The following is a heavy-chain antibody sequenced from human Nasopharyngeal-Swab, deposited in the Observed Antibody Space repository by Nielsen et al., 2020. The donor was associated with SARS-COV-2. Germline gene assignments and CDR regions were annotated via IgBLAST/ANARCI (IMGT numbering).Heavy chain of an antibody. CDR2: IYPGDSDT. Sequence: GGSLRLSCKGSGYSFTSYWIGWVRQMPGKGLEWMGIIYPGDSDTSYSPSFQGQVTISADKSISTAYLQWSSLKASDTAMYYCARCGGDCYHDAFDIWGQGTMVTVSS. V-gene: IGHV5-51*01. J-gene: IGHJ3*02. CDR3: ARCGGDCYHDAFDI. CDR1: GYSFTSYW. D-gene: IGHD2-21*02.